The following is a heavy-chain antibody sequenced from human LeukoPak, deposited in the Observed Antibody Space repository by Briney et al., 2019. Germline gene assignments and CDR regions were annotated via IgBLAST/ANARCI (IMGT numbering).Heavy chain of an antibody. J-gene: IGHJ3*02. CDR1: GFTVSSNY. Sequence: GRSLRLSCAASGFTVSSNYMSWVRQAPGKGLEWVSVIYSGGSTYYADSVKGRFTISRDNSKNTLYLQMNSLRAEDTAVYYCARDDRYCSSTSCTDAFDIWGQGTMVTVSS. D-gene: IGHD2-2*01. V-gene: IGHV3-53*01. CDR2: IYSGGST. CDR3: ARDDRYCSSTSCTDAFDI.